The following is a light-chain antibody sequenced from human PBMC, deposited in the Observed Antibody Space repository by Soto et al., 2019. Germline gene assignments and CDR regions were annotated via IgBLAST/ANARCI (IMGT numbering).Light chain of an antibody. CDR2: AAS. V-gene: IGKV1-39*01. CDR3: QQSYSTLWT. Sequence: DIQMTQSPSSLSASVGDRVTITCRASQSISNYLNWYQQKPGEAPKLLIYAASTLQSGIPSRFSGSGSGTDFTLTISTLQHEDLATYYCQQSYSTLWTFGQGTK. CDR1: QSISNY. J-gene: IGKJ1*01.